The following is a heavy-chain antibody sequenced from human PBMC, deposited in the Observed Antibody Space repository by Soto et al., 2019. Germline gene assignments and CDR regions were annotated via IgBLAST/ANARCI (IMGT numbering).Heavy chain of an antibody. CDR1: GGSISSGDYY. J-gene: IGHJ3*02. CDR2: IYYSGNT. D-gene: IGHD1-7*01. V-gene: IGHV4-30-4*01. CDR3: AKTITRTKDAFDI. Sequence: QVQLQESGPGLVKPSQTLSLTCTVSGGSISSGDYYWTWIRQPPGKGLEWIGYIYYSGNTYYNPSLKSRLTISLDSSMSQFCPKLSSVAAAGTAVYYYAKTITRTKDAFDIWGQGTMVTVS.